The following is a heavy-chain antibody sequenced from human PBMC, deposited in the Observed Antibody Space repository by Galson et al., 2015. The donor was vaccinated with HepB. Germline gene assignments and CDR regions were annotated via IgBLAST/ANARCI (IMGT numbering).Heavy chain of an antibody. Sequence: SVKVSCKASGYTFTGYYMHWVRQAPGQGLEWMGWINPNSGGTNYAQKFQGRVTMTRDTSISTAYMELSRLRSDDTAVYYCARTSLGYSYAHDYWGRGTLVTVSS. CDR3: ARTSLGYSYAHDY. J-gene: IGHJ4*02. CDR1: GYTFTGYY. V-gene: IGHV1-2*02. CDR2: INPNSGGT. D-gene: IGHD5-18*01.